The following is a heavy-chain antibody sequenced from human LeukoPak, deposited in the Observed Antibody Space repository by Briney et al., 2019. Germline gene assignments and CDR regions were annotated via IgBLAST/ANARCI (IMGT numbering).Heavy chain of an antibody. V-gene: IGHV3-48*01. J-gene: IGHJ4*02. Sequence: GGSLRLSCAASGFTFSSYSMNWVRQAPGTGLEWVSYISSNTTTTYSAESVKDRFTISRDNAKNSLYLQMNSLRAEDTAVYYCARSRGPTYGAGTYSPYFDSWGQGTLVTVSS. CDR3: ARSRGPTYGAGTYSPYFDS. CDR2: ISSNTTTT. CDR1: GFTFSSYS. D-gene: IGHD3-10*01.